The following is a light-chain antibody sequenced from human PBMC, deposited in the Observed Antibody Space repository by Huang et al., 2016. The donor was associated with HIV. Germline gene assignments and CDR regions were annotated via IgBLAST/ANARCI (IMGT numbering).Light chain of an antibody. V-gene: IGKV3-15*01. CDR3: QQYDNWPLT. J-gene: IGKJ5*01. CDR1: HSVSSN. CDR2: GAS. Sequence: ERVMTQSPATLSVAPGERVTLSCRASHSVSSNLAWYQQKPGQAPRLLLHGASTRATGIPAEFSGGGSGTGFSLAISSLQSEEAGVYFCQQYDNWPLTFGQGTRLEIK.